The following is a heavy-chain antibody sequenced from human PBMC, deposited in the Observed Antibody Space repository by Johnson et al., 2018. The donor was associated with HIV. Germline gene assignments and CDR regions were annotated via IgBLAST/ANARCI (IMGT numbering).Heavy chain of an antibody. V-gene: IGHV3-30*04. CDR3: ARAPYNWNAGLFGAFDM. Sequence: QVQLVESGGGVVQPGRSLRLACPVSGFIFTNFAMPWVRQAPGKGLAWVAVVSYDGSTEFYADAVKGRFTISRDNAKNSLYLQMSSLKAEDTAVYYCARAPYNWNAGLFGAFDMWGRGTKVTVSS. CDR2: VSYDGSTE. D-gene: IGHD1-20*01. J-gene: IGHJ3*02. CDR1: GFIFTNFA.